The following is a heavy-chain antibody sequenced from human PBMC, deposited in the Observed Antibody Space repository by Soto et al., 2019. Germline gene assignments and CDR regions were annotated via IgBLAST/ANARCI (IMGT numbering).Heavy chain of an antibody. Sequence: ASVKVSCKASGFTVTSSAVQWVRQARGERLEWTGWSVVGSGNTNDAQKFQERVTITRDMSTSTAYMELSSLRSEDTAVYYCAAEGEDSSSWYLEYGMDVWGQGTMVTVSS. CDR3: AAEGEDSSSWYLEYGMDV. J-gene: IGHJ6*02. CDR2: SVVGSGNT. V-gene: IGHV1-58*01. D-gene: IGHD6-13*01. CDR1: GFTVTSSA.